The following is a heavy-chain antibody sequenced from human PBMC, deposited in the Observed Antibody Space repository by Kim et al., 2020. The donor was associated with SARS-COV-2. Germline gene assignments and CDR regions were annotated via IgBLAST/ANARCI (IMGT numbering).Heavy chain of an antibody. D-gene: IGHD1-26*01. V-gene: IGHV1-69*01. Sequence: YAQKVQGRVTITADESTRTAYMEMSSLRSEDAAVYYCARGVGATTFYFDYWGQGTLVTVSS. CDR3: ARGVGATTFYFDY. J-gene: IGHJ4*02.